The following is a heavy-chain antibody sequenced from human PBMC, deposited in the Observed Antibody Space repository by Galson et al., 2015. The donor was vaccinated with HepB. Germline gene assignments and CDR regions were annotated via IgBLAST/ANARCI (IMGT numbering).Heavy chain of an antibody. Sequence: SLRLSCAASGFTFSSYGMHWVRQAPGKGLEWVAVISYDGSNKYYADSVKGRFTISRDNSKNTLYLQMNSLRAEDTAVYYCATHRLPGGDSAWGQGTLVTVSS. D-gene: IGHD2-21*02. CDR2: ISYDGSNK. CDR1: GFTFSSYG. J-gene: IGHJ4*02. CDR3: ATHRLPGGDSA. V-gene: IGHV3-30*03.